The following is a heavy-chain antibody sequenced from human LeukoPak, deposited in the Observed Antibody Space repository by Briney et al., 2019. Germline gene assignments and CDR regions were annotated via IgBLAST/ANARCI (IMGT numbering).Heavy chain of an antibody. Sequence: GESLKISCQGSGYSFASHWIGWVRQRPGKGLEWMGIIYAGDSDTRYSPSFQGQVTISADKSISTAYLQWSSLKASDTAMYYCARHPSYSSGWPLDYWGQGTLVTVSS. J-gene: IGHJ4*02. V-gene: IGHV5-51*01. CDR3: ARHPSYSSGWPLDY. CDR2: IYAGDSDT. D-gene: IGHD6-19*01. CDR1: GYSFASHW.